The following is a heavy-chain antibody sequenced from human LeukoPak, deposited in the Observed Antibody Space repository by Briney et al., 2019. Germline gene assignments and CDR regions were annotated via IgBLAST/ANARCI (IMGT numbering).Heavy chain of an antibody. V-gene: IGHV1-46*01. CDR2: INPGGGST. Sequence: ASVKVSCKASGYTFTSYYIHWVRQAPGQGLERMGVINPGGGSTSYAQKFQGRVTMTRDTSTSTVYMELSSLRSEDTAVYYCASKDSSGWYEEAWGQGTLVTVSS. CDR3: ASKDSSGWYEEA. J-gene: IGHJ5*02. CDR1: GYTFTSYY. D-gene: IGHD6-19*01.